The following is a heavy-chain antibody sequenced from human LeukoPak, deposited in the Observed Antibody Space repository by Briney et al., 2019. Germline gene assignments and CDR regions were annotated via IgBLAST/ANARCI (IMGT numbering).Heavy chain of an antibody. V-gene: IGHV4-4*07. CDR2: IYTSGST. Sequence: TSETLSLTCTVSGGAISRYYWGWIRQPAGKGREWIGRIYTSGSTNYNPALKSRVTMSVDTSKNQFSLKLSSVTAADTAVYYCARFTYGSGDAFDIWAKGQWSPSLQ. CDR3: ARFTYGSGDAFDI. CDR1: GGAISRYY. D-gene: IGHD3-10*01. J-gene: IGHJ3*02.